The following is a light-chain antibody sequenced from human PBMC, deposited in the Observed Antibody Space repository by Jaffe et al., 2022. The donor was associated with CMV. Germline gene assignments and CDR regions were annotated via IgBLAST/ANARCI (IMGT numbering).Light chain of an antibody. J-gene: IGLJ2*01. CDR2: EVS. CDR3: NSHRRGGTAV. Sequence: QSALTQPASVSGSPGQSITISCTGTSSDVGSYNLVSWYQQHPGKAPKLMIYEVSKRPSGVSNRFSGSKSGNTASMTISGFQAEDEADYYCNSHRRGGTAVFGGGTKLTVL. V-gene: IGLV2-14*02. CDR1: SSDVGSYNL.